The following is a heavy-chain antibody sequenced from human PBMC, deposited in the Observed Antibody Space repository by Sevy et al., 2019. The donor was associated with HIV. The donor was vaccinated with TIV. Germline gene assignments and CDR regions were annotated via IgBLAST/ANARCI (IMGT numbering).Heavy chain of an antibody. J-gene: IGHJ6*02. CDR1: GYTFTSYG. V-gene: IGHV1-18*04. CDR2: ISAYNSKT. CDR3: ARDGQLYSSSSGDYYYNGMDV. Sequence: ASVKVSCKASGYTFTSYGITWVRQAPGQGLECMGWISAYNSKTNFAQKFQDKFTMTTDTSTSTAYSELRSLTSDDTAVYYCARDGQLYSSSSGDYYYNGMDVWGQGTTVTVSS. D-gene: IGHD6-6*01.